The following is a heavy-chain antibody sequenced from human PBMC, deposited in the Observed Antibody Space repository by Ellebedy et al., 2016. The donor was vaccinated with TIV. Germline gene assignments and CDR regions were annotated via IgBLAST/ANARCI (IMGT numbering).Heavy chain of an antibody. CDR1: GFTFSGYW. CDR3: ARDNYVGYDWLGGNSFDS. Sequence: GGSLRLXCAASGFTFSGYWMSWVRQAPGKGLEWVANKQQDGSDKYYVDSVKGRFTISRDNARNSLYLQMNSLRAEDTAMYYCARDNYVGYDWLGGNSFDSWGRGTLVTVSS. V-gene: IGHV3-7*03. D-gene: IGHD5-12*01. J-gene: IGHJ4*02. CDR2: KQQDGSDK.